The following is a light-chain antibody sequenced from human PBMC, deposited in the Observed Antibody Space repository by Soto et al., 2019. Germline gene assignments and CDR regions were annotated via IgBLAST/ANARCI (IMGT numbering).Light chain of an antibody. CDR2: DAS. J-gene: IGKJ1*01. V-gene: IGKV3-11*01. CDR1: QSVSSY. Sequence: DIVLTQSPATLSLSPGERATLSCRASQSVSSYLAWYQQKPGQAPRLLIYDASNRATGIPARFSGSGSGTEFTLTISSLEPEDVAVYYCQQRSNWPPWTFGQGTKVEIK. CDR3: QQRSNWPPWT.